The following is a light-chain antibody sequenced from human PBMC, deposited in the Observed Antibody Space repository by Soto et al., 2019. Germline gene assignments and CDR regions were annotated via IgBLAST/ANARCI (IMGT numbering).Light chain of an antibody. CDR1: QSISHF. Sequence: DIQMTQSPSTLSASVGDRVTITCRASQSISHFLAWYQQKPGKVPKLLIYDASNLGSGVPSRFSGSGSGTDFTLTISGLQPDDFTTYYCQQYTSYSRAFGQGTRWISN. CDR2: DAS. CDR3: QQYTSYSRA. J-gene: IGKJ1*01. V-gene: IGKV1-5*01.